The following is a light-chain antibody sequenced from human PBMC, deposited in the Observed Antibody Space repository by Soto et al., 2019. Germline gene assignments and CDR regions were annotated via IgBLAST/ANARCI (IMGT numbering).Light chain of an antibody. Sequence: QSALTQPRSVSGSPGQSVTISCTGTGNDVGAYNYVSWYQQHPGRPPKLLIYGVVRWPSGVPDRFSGSKSGNTASLTISGLQAEDEADYSCSSSTSTTTWVFGGGTKLTVL. CDR3: SSSTSTTTWV. CDR1: GNDVGAYNY. CDR2: GVV. J-gene: IGLJ3*02. V-gene: IGLV2-11*01.